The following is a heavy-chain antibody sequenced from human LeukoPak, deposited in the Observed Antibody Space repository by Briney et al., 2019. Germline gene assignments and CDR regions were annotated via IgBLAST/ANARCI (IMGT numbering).Heavy chain of an antibody. D-gene: IGHD5-18*01. J-gene: IGHJ4*02. CDR2: INPNSGGT. CDR1: GYTFTGYY. CDR3: ATSGYSYGHFDY. V-gene: IGHV1-2*04. Sequence: ASVKVSCKASGYTFTGYYMHWVRQAPGQGFEWMGWINPNSGGTNYAQKFQGWVTMTRDTSISTAYMELSRLRSDDTAVYYCATSGYSYGHFDYWGQGTLVTVSS.